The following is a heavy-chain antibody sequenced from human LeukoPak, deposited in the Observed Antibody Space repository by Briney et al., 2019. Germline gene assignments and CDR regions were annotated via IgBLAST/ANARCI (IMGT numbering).Heavy chain of an antibody. CDR1: GYIITHYD. Sequence: ASVKVSCKASGYIITHYDINWVRQATGQGLEWMGIINPSGGSTSYAQKFQGRVTMTRDTSTSTVYMELSSLRSEDTAVYYCARDLSPIRGYSYGYRDWGQGTLVTVSS. CDR2: INPSGGST. J-gene: IGHJ4*02. V-gene: IGHV1-46*01. D-gene: IGHD5-18*01. CDR3: ARDLSPIRGYSYGYRD.